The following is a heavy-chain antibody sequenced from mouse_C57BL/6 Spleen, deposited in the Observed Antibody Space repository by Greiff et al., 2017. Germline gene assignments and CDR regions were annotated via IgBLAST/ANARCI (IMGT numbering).Heavy chain of an antibody. CDR2: IDPNSGGT. D-gene: IGHD1-1*01. CDR3: ANYYGSSSYYFDY. V-gene: IGHV1-72*01. Sequence: VQLQQPGAELVKPGASVKLSCKASGYTFTSYWMHWVKQRPGRGLEWIGRIDPNSGGTTYNEKFKSKATLTVDKPSSTAYMQLSSLTSEDSAVYYCANYYGSSSYYFDYWGQGTTLTVSS. CDR1: GYTFTSYW. J-gene: IGHJ2*01.